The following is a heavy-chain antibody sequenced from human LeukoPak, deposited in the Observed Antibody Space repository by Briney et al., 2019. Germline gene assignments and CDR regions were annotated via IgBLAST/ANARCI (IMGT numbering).Heavy chain of an antibody. CDR1: GGSFSGYY. Sequence: SETLSLTCAVYGGSFSGYYWSWIRQPPGKGLEWIGETNHSGSTNYNPSLKSRVTISVDTSKNQFSLKLSSVTAADTAVYYCARLPTRYCSSTSCPDYWGQGTLVTVSS. CDR2: TNHSGST. CDR3: ARLPTRYCSSTSCPDY. J-gene: IGHJ4*02. D-gene: IGHD2-2*01. V-gene: IGHV4-34*01.